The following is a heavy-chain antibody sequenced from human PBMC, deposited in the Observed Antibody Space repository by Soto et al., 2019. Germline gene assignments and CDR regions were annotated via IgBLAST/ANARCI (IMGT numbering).Heavy chain of an antibody. J-gene: IGHJ6*02. CDR1: GGTFSSYT. V-gene: IGHV1-69*02. Sequence: QVQLVQSGAEVKKPGSSVKVSCKASGGTFSSYTISWVRQAPGQGLEWMGRIIPIIGIANYAQKFQGRVTITADKSTRTAYMELSSLRSEDTAVYYCASDVYYYYYGMDVWGQGTTVTVSS. CDR2: IIPIIGIA. CDR3: ASDVYYYYYGMDV.